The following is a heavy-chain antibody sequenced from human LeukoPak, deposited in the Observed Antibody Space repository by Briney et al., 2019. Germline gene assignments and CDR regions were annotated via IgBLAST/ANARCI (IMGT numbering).Heavy chain of an antibody. CDR1: GFTFDDYA. J-gene: IGHJ3*02. D-gene: IGHD3/OR15-3a*01. CDR3: ARDIGLDAFDI. CDR2: ISWNSGSI. V-gene: IGHV3-9*01. Sequence: PGGSLRLSCTASGFTFDDYAMHWVRQAPGKGLEWVSGISWNSGSIGYADSVKGRFTISRDNSKNTLYLQMNSLRAEDTAVYYCARDIGLDAFDIWGQGTMVTVSS.